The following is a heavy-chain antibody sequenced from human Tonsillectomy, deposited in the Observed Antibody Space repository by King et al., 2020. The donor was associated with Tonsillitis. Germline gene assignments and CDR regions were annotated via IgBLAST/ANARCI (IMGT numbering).Heavy chain of an antibody. CDR3: AREGNYGSGSYGGFDP. CDR2: IYYSGST. Sequence: QLQESGPGLVKPSETLSLTCTVSDDSISSTRYFWGWIRQPPGKGLEWIGNIYYSGSTYYSPSLKSRVTISIDTSKNQFSLRLSSVTAASTAVYYCAREGNYGSGSYGGFDPWGQGTLVTVSS. D-gene: IGHD3-10*01. V-gene: IGHV4-39*07. J-gene: IGHJ5*02. CDR1: DDSISSTRYF.